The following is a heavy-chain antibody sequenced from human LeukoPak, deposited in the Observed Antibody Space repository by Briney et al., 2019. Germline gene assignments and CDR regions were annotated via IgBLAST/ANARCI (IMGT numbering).Heavy chain of an antibody. D-gene: IGHD6-13*01. J-gene: IGHJ4*02. CDR2: SNPNSGGT. CDR3: ARPQGIAAAGTSGDFDY. CDR1: GYTFTGYY. Sequence: EASVKVSCKACGYTFTGYYMHWVRQAPGQGLEWIGRSNPNSGGTNYAQKFQGRVTMTRDTSISTAYMELSRLRSDDTAVYYCARPQGIAAAGTSGDFDYWGQGTLVTVSS. V-gene: IGHV1-2*06.